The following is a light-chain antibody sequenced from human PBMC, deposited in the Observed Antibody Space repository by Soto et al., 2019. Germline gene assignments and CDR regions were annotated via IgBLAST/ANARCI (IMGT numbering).Light chain of an antibody. CDR2: EVS. Sequence: QSVLTQPASVSGSPGRSITISCTGTSSDIGSYNYVSWYQHHPGRAPQVLLYEVSNRPSGVSDRFSGSKSGNTASLTIAGLQAEYEGDYYCGSYVTGMTPSYVFGTGTKLTVL. V-gene: IGLV2-14*01. CDR3: GSYVTGMTPSYV. CDR1: SSDIGSYNY. J-gene: IGLJ1*01.